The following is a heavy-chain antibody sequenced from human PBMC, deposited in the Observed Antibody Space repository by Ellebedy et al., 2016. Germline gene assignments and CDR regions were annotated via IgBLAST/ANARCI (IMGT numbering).Heavy chain of an antibody. Sequence: GESLKISCAASGFSFRRSWMSWLRQAPGKGLEWVANKYHDGSVKYYLDSVKGRFTISRDNAINSLFLQMTSMRDGDTAVYYCARRGSYGDYAVQVNSWFDRWGRGTLVTVSS. D-gene: IGHD4-17*01. CDR3: ARRGSYGDYAVQVNSWFDR. J-gene: IGHJ5*02. CDR1: GFSFRRSW. CDR2: KYHDGSVK. V-gene: IGHV3-7*01.